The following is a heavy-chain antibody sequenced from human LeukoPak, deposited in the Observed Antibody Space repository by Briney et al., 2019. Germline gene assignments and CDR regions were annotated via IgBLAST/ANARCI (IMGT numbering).Heavy chain of an antibody. CDR3: AKDSPVLTY. Sequence: GGSLRLSCAASGFTFSSYSMSWVRQAPGKGLEWVSAITDSGGATYYADSVKGRFTISRDNSKNTLYLQMNSLRVEDTAVYYCAKDSPVLTYWGQGTLVTVSS. J-gene: IGHJ4*02. V-gene: IGHV3-23*01. CDR2: ITDSGGAT. CDR1: GFTFSSYS.